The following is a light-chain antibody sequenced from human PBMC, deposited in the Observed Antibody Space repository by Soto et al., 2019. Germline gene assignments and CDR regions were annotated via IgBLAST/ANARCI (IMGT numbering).Light chain of an antibody. V-gene: IGLV2-14*01. J-gene: IGLJ2*01. CDR1: VSDVGIYNY. Sequence: QSALTQPASVSGSPGQSITISCTGTVSDVGIYNYAAWYQQYPGKVPKLLIYEVSSRPSGVSNRFSGSKSGNTASLTISGLQAEDEADYYCSAYTGDSVLLFGGGTKLTVL. CDR2: EVS. CDR3: SAYTGDSVLL.